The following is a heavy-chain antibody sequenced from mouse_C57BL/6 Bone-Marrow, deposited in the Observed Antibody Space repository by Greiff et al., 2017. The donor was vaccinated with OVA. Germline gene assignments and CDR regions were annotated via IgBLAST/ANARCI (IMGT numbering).Heavy chain of an antibody. CDR1: GYTFTSYW. V-gene: IGHV1-55*01. CDR2: IYPGSGST. Sequence: VKLQQPGAELVKPGASVKMSCKASGYTFTSYWITWVKQRPGQGLEWIGDIYPGSGSTNYNEKFKSKATLTVDTSSSTAYMQLSSLTSEDSAVYYCARFITTVVADYFDYWGQGTTLTVSS. J-gene: IGHJ2*01. D-gene: IGHD1-1*01. CDR3: ARFITTVVADYFDY.